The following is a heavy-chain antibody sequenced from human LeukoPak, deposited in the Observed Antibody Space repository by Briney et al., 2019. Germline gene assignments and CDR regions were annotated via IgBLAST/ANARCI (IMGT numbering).Heavy chain of an antibody. CDR3: AKDRFSSGFSYYFDY. CDR1: GFTFSSYA. Sequence: PGGSLRLSCAASGFTFSSYAMSWVRQAPGKGLEWVSAISGSGGSTYYADSVKGRFTISRDNSKNTLYLQMNSLRAEDTAVYYCAKDRFSSGFSYYFDYWGQGTLVTVSS. CDR2: ISGSGGST. J-gene: IGHJ4*02. D-gene: IGHD6-19*01. V-gene: IGHV3-23*01.